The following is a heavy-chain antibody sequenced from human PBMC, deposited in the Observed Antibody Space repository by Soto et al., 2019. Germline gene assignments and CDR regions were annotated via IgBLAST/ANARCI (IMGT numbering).Heavy chain of an antibody. CDR1: GGTFSSYA. D-gene: IGHD6-6*01. CDR3: ARLAARRYYYGMDV. CDR2: IIPIFGTA. V-gene: IGHV1-69*06. J-gene: IGHJ6*02. Sequence: SVKVSCKASGGTFSSYAISWVRQAPGQGLEWMGGIIPIFGTANYAQKFQGRVTITADKSTSTAYMELSSLRSEDTAVYYCARLAARRYYYGMDVWGQGTTVTVSS.